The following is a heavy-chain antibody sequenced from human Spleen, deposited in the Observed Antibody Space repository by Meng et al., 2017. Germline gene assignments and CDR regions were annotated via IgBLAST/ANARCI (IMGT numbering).Heavy chain of an antibody. D-gene: IGHD1-20*01. Sequence: QVQMREAGPGLVKPSGALSLTCAVSGGSISSTNWWSGVRQPPGKGLEWIGEIYHSGNTTYNPSLKSRVTISVDKSKNQFSLKLSSVTAADTAVYYCASGDITNFDYWGQGTLVTVSS. CDR3: ASGDITNFDY. J-gene: IGHJ4*02. CDR1: GGSISSTNW. V-gene: IGHV4-4*02. CDR2: IYHSGNT.